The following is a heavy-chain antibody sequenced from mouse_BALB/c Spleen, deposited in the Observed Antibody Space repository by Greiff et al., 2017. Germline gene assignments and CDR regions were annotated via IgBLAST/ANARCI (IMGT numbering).Heavy chain of an antibody. CDR2: ISNLAYSI. CDR1: GFTFSDYG. Sequence: DVMLVESGGGLVQPGGSRKLSCAASGFTFSDYGMAWVRQAPGKGPEWVAFISNLAYSIYYADTVTGRFTISRENAKNTLYLEMSSLRSEDTAMYYCARERQDAMDYWGQGTSVTVSS. D-gene: IGHD3-2*01. J-gene: IGHJ4*01. V-gene: IGHV5-15*02. CDR3: ARERQDAMDY.